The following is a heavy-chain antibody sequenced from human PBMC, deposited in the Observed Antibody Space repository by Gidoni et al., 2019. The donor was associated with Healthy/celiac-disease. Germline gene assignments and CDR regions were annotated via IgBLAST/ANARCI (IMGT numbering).Heavy chain of an antibody. J-gene: IGHJ4*02. CDR3: AREEGPNYFDY. CDR2: INSYGRST. CDR1: GFTFSSYW. Sequence: EVQLVETGGGLVQHGGSLRLSCAASGFTFSSYWMHWVRQAPGKGLVWVSGINSYGRSTSYADSVKGRFTISRDNAKNTLYLQMNSLIAEDTAVYYCAREEGPNYFDYWGQGTLVTVSS. V-gene: IGHV3-74*01.